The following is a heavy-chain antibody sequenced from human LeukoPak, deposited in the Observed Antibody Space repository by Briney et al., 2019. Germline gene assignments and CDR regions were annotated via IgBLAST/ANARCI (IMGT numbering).Heavy chain of an antibody. Sequence: SETLSLTCAVYGGSFSGYYWSWIRQPPGKGLEWIGEINHSGSTNYNPSLKSRVTISVDTSKNQFSLKLSPVTAADTAVYYCARGGGYSYGYQYYYYYYMDVWGKGTTVTVSS. CDR2: INHSGST. D-gene: IGHD5-18*01. J-gene: IGHJ6*03. V-gene: IGHV4-34*01. CDR3: ARGGGYSYGYQYYYYYYMDV. CDR1: GGSFSGYY.